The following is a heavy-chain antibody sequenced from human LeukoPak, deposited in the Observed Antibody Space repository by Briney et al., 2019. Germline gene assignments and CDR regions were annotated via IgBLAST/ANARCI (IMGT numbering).Heavy chain of an antibody. CDR1: GGSISRYY. CDR2: IYASGST. V-gene: IGHV4-4*07. J-gene: IGHJ5*02. D-gene: IGHD3-22*01. Sequence: SETLSLTCTVSGGSISRYYWSWIRQPAGKGLEWIGRIYASGSTNYNPSLKSRVTMSVDTSKNQFSLKLSSVTAADTAVYYCARDYDSSGYSWFDPWGQGTLVTVSS. CDR3: ARDYDSSGYSWFDP.